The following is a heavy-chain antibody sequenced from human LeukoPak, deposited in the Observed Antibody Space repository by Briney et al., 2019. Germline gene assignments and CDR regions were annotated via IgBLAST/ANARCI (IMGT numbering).Heavy chain of an antibody. V-gene: IGHV3-23*01. J-gene: IGHJ4*02. CDR1: GFTFSSYS. D-gene: IGHD2-21*01. CDR3: AKGITVIPSFYFDH. CDR2: ISGSGGST. Sequence: PGGSLRLSCAASGFTFSSYSMNWVRQAPGKGLEWVSAISGSGGSTYYADSVKGRFTISRDNSKNTLYLQMNSLRAEDTAVYYCAKGITVIPSFYFDHWGQGTLVTVSS.